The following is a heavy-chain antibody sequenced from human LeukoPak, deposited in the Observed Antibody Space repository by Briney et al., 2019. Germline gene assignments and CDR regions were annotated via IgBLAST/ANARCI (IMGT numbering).Heavy chain of an antibody. J-gene: IGHJ5*02. V-gene: IGHV1-69*05. CDR2: IIPIFGTA. CDR3: ARGDRQYYYDSSGYSGFDP. CDR1: GGTFSSYG. D-gene: IGHD3-22*01. Sequence: ASVKVSCKASGGTFSSYGISWVRQAPGQGLEWMGGIIPIFGTANYAQKLQGRVTMTTDTSTSTAYMELRSLRSDDTAVYYCARGDRQYYYDSSGYSGFDPWGQGTLVTVSS.